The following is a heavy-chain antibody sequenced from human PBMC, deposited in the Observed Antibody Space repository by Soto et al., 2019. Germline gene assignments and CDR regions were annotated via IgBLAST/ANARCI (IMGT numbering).Heavy chain of an antibody. CDR1: GGTFSSYT. J-gene: IGHJ3*02. V-gene: IGHV1-69*04. Sequence: ASVKVSCKASGGTFSSYTISWVRQAPGQGLEWMGRIIPILGIANYAQKFQGRVTITADKSTSTAYMELSSLRSEDTAVYYCAREGGYYDSSGYYNGAFDIWGQGTMVTVSS. D-gene: IGHD3-22*01. CDR3: AREGGYYDSSGYYNGAFDI. CDR2: IIPILGIA.